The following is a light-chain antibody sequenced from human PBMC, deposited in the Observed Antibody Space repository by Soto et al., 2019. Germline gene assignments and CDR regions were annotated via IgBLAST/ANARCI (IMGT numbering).Light chain of an antibody. J-gene: IGKJ1*01. CDR3: QQYGSSRWT. CDR1: QSVSSTY. Sequence: EIVLTQSPGTLSVSPGERATLSCKASQSVSSTYLAWYQQKPGQAPRLLIYGASSRATGIPDRFSGSGSGTDFTLTISRLDPEDFAVYYCQQYGSSRWTFGQGTKVDIK. V-gene: IGKV3-20*01. CDR2: GAS.